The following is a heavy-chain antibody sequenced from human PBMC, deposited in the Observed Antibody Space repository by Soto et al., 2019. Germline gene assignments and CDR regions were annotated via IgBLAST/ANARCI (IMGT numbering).Heavy chain of an antibody. D-gene: IGHD3-3*01. Sequence: EVQLLESGGDLVQPGGSLRLSCAASGFTFSGYAMTWVRQAPGKGLEWVSSISGSGGATYYADSVKGRFTISRDDSKSTLYLQMNSLRAEDTALYYCAKAGRPYYDLWSENRFDPWGQGTLVTVSS. J-gene: IGHJ5*02. CDR2: ISGSGGAT. V-gene: IGHV3-23*01. CDR1: GFTFSGYA. CDR3: AKAGRPYYDLWSENRFDP.